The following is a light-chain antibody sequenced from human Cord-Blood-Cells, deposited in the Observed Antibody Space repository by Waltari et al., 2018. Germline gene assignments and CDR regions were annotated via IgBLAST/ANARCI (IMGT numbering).Light chain of an antibody. CDR1: SSDVGSYNL. CDR3: CSYAGSIWV. V-gene: IGLV2-23*01. CDR2: EGS. Sequence: QSALTQPASVSGSPGQSITIPCTGTSSDVGSYNLVSWYQQHPGKAPKLMIYEGSKRPSGVSNRFSGSKSGNTASLTISGLQTEDEADYYCCSYAGSIWVFGGGTKLTVL. J-gene: IGLJ3*02.